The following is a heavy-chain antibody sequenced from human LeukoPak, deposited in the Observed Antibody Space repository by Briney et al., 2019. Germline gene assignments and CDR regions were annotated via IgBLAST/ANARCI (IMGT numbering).Heavy chain of an antibody. Sequence: SETLSLTCAVYGGSFSGYYWSWIRQPPGKGLEWIGEINHSGSTNYNPSLKSRVTISVDTSKNQFSLKLSSVTAADTAVYYCARVGIVVVTATYYFDYWGQGTLVTVSS. J-gene: IGHJ4*02. D-gene: IGHD2-21*02. V-gene: IGHV4-34*01. CDR3: ARVGIVVVTATYYFDY. CDR1: GGSFSGYY. CDR2: INHSGST.